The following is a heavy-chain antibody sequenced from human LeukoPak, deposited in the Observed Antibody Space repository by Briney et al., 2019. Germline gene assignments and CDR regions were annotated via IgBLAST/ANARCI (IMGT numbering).Heavy chain of an antibody. V-gene: IGHV4-34*01. CDR2: INHSGST. CDR1: GGSISNYY. D-gene: IGHD3-22*01. Sequence: SETLSLTCTVSGGSISNYYWSWIRQPPGKGLEWIGEINHSGSTNYNPSLKSRVTISVDTSKNQFSLKLSSVTAADTAVYYCARGGGYYDSSGYYDLDYWGQGTLVTVSS. J-gene: IGHJ4*01. CDR3: ARGGGYYDSSGYYDLDY.